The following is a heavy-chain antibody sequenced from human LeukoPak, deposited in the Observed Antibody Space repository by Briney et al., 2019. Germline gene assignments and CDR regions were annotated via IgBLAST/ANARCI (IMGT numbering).Heavy chain of an antibody. Sequence: GGSLRLSCTASGFTFSSYSMNWVRQAPGKGLEWVSGISWNSGSIGYADSVKGRFTISRDNAKNSLYRQMNSLRAEDTALYYCAKDIDGYYYYGMDVWGQGTTVTVSS. J-gene: IGHJ6*02. V-gene: IGHV3-9*01. CDR3: AKDIDGYYYYGMDV. CDR1: GFTFSSYS. CDR2: ISWNSGSI. D-gene: IGHD5-24*01.